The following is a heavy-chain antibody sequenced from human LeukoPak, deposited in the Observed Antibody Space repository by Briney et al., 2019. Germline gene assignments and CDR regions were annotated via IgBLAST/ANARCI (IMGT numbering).Heavy chain of an antibody. D-gene: IGHD5-18*01. J-gene: IGHJ4*02. CDR3: AASTKHPAMVDY. V-gene: IGHV3-21*01. CDR1: GFTFSSYS. CDR2: IGSSSSYI. Sequence: GGSLRLSCAASGFTFSSYSMNWGRQAPGKGLEWVSSIGSSSSYIYYADSVKGRFTISRDNAKNSLHLQMSSLRAEDTAVYYCAASTKHPAMVDYWGQGTLVTVSS.